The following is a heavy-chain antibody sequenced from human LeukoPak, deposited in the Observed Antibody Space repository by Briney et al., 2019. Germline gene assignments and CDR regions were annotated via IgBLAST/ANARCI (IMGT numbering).Heavy chain of an antibody. CDR1: GASISNTNW. CDR2: VNLQGST. J-gene: IGHJ4*02. CDR3: ARDGSSWYGGDY. Sequence: PSETLSLTCGVSGASISNTNWWTWVRQPPGKGLEWIGEVNLQGSTNYNPSLKSRVAISVDKSENHISLKLTSVTAADTAVYYCARDGSSWYGGDYWGQGTLVTVSS. D-gene: IGHD6-13*01. V-gene: IGHV4-4*02.